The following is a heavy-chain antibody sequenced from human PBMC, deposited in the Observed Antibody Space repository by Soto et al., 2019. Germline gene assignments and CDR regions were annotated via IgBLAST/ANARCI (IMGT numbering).Heavy chain of an antibody. CDR1: GGSISSYY. J-gene: IGHJ4*02. Sequence: QVQLQESGPGLVKPSETLSLTCTVSGGSISSYYWSWIRQPPGKGLEWIGYIYYSRSTNYNPSLKRRVTISVDTSKNQFSLRLSSVTAADTAVYYCARLIAVAGTGDYFDYWGQGTLVPVSS. CDR2: IYYSRST. CDR3: ARLIAVAGTGDYFDY. V-gene: IGHV4-59*08. D-gene: IGHD6-19*01.